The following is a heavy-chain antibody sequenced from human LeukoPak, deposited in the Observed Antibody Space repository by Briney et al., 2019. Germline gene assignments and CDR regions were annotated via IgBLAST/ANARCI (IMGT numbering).Heavy chain of an antibody. D-gene: IGHD2-15*01. V-gene: IGHV4-39*01. CDR3: ARQMGVVDFQH. CDR1: GDSISSTGHY. Sequence: SETLSLTCTVSGDSISSTGHYWGWIRQPPGKGLEWIGSIYYRGSTYNNPSLKSRVTISVDTSKNQFSLKLRSVTAADTAVYYCARQMGVVDFQHWGQGTLVTVSS. CDR2: IYYRGST. J-gene: IGHJ1*01.